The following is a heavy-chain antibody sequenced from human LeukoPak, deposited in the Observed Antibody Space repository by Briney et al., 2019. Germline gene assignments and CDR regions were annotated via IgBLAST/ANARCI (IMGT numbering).Heavy chain of an antibody. CDR2: TYYRSRWYT. J-gene: IGHJ6*02. CDR1: GDSVSSNTAA. V-gene: IGHV6-1*01. Sequence: SQTLSLTCAISGDSVSSNTAAWNWIRQSPSRGREYLGRTYYRSRWYTDDAPSMTGRITINPDTFKNQFSLQLTSVTPVDTAVYFCTRGAGSVDVWGQGARSPSP. CDR3: TRGAGSVDV.